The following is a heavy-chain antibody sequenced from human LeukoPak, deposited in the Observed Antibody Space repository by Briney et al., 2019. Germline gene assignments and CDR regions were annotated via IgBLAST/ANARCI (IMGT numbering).Heavy chain of an antibody. D-gene: IGHD3-10*01. CDR1: GFTFSPYS. CDR2: IKSKVYSATA. Sequence: GGSLRLSCAASGFTFSPYSMNWVRQVPGKGLEWVGRIKSKVYSATADYAAPVMGRFTISREDSKSTLYLQMNSLKIEDTAVYYCAALGFGDFSASDNWGQGTLVTVSS. V-gene: IGHV3-15*01. J-gene: IGHJ4*02. CDR3: AALGFGDFSASDN.